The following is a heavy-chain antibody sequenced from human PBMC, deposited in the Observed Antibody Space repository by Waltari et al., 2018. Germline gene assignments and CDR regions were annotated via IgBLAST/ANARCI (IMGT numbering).Heavy chain of an antibody. CDR2: INHSGST. CDR3: ARGLPTLIRYFDL. V-gene: IGHV4-34*01. D-gene: IGHD3-10*01. J-gene: IGHJ2*01. Sequence: VYGGSFSGYYWSWIRQPPGKGLEWIGEINHSGSTNYNPSLKSRVTISVDTSKNQFSLKLSSVTAADTAVYYCARGLPTLIRYFDLWGRGTLVTVSS. CDR1: GGSFSGYY.